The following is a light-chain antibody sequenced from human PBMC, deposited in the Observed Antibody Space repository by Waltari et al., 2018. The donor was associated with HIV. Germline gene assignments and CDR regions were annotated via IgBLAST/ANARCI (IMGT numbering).Light chain of an antibody. Sequence: DIVMTQSPESLAGSLGERATINCKSSQNLLFTSNNKNYLSWYQQKPGQPPKLLIYWASIREFGVPERFSGSESGTDFTLTISSLQPEDVALYYCQQYYTTPWTFGRGTKVEIK. CDR1: QNLLFTSNNKNY. J-gene: IGKJ1*01. CDR2: WAS. CDR3: QQYYTTPWT. V-gene: IGKV4-1*01.